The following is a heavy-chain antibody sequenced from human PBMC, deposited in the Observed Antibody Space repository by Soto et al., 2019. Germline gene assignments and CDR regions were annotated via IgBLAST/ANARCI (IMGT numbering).Heavy chain of an antibody. V-gene: IGHV3-48*03. CDR2: ITGSGGAM. J-gene: IGHJ4*02. CDR1: GFDFSGSE. CDR3: AKVAPFILGSPF. D-gene: IGHD2-21*01. Sequence: LILSCIASGFDFSGSEMNWFRQAPGKGLEWVAYITGSGGAMFHADSVKGRFSISRDNAKNSLFLEMNNLTADDAGLYYCAKVAPFILGSPFWGQGTLVTVSS.